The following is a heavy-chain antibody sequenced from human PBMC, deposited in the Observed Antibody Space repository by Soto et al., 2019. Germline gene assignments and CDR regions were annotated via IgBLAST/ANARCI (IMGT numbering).Heavy chain of an antibody. V-gene: IGHV3-33*01. CDR1: GFTFSSYG. CDR2: IWYDGSNK. D-gene: IGHD6-19*01. CDR3: ARDCSGYSSGWYQRGGFDY. J-gene: IGHJ4*02. Sequence: QVQLVESGGGVVQPGRSLRLSCAASGFTFSSYGMHWVRQAPGKGLEWVAVIWYDGSNKYYADSVKGRFTTSRDNSKNMFYLQMHSLRAADTAVYYCARDCSGYSSGWYQRGGFDYWGQGTLVTVSS.